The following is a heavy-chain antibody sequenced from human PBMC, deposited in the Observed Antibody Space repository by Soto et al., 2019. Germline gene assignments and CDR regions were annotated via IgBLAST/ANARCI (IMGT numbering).Heavy chain of an antibody. Sequence: QVRLQESGPGLVKPSQTLSLTCLVSGVSISSGDDYWSWIRQPPGKGLEWIGYIYSSGTTYSNPSLRSRATISADTSKNQISLKLTSVTAADTAVYYCARGGGYDYWGQGALVTVSS. CDR1: GVSISSGDDY. CDR3: ARGGGYDY. CDR2: IYSSGTT. D-gene: IGHD3-22*01. V-gene: IGHV4-30-4*01. J-gene: IGHJ4*02.